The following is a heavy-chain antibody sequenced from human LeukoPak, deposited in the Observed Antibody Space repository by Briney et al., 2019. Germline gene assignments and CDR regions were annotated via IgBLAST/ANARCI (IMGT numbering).Heavy chain of an antibody. Sequence: SETLSLTCTVSGDSISSGSYFWSWIRQPAGKGLEWIGRIYTSGSTNYNPSLKSRVTISVDTSKNQFSLKLSSVTAADTVVYYCARCRSDYRTVDPWGQGTLVSVSS. CDR3: ARCRSDYRTVDP. CDR1: GDSISSGSYF. V-gene: IGHV4-61*02. D-gene: IGHD4-11*01. J-gene: IGHJ5*02. CDR2: IYTSGST.